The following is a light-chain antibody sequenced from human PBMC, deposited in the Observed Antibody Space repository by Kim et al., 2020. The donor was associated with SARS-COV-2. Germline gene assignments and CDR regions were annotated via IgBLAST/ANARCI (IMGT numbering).Light chain of an antibody. J-gene: IGKJ4*01. CDR2: DTS. CDR1: QTISSK. Sequence: SVSPGERATLSCRASQTISSKLAWYQQKPGQAPRLLIYDTSTRATGIPARFSGSGSGTEFTLTISSLQSEDFAVYYCQQYNDWLTFGGGTKVEIK. CDR3: QQYNDWLT. V-gene: IGKV3-15*01.